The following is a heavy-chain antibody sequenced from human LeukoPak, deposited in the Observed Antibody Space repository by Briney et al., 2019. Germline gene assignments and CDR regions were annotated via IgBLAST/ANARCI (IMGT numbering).Heavy chain of an antibody. D-gene: IGHD2-15*01. Sequence: GGSLRLSCAVSGFTFSPYAMHWVRQAPGKGLEWVAVISSDGSNKYYADSVKGRFTISRDNSKNPLYLQMNSLRAEDTAVYYCAKKDVSYFDYWGQGTLVTVSS. CDR3: AKKDVSYFDY. CDR2: ISSDGSNK. J-gene: IGHJ4*02. V-gene: IGHV3-30*18. CDR1: GFTFSPYA.